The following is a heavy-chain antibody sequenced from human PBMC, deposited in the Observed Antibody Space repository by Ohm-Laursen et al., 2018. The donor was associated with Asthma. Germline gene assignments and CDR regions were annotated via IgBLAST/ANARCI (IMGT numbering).Heavy chain of an antibody. CDR2: FIPIFGTA. V-gene: IGHV1-69*01. D-gene: IGHD2/OR15-2a*01. Sequence: VSSVKVSCKASGGTFSNYPISWVRQAPGQGLEWMGGFIPIFGTANYAQKFQGRVTITADESTSTAYMELSSLRSEDTAVYYCARDYFDSPAWFDPWGQGTLVTVSS. J-gene: IGHJ5*02. CDR1: GGTFSNYP. CDR3: ARDYFDSPAWFDP.